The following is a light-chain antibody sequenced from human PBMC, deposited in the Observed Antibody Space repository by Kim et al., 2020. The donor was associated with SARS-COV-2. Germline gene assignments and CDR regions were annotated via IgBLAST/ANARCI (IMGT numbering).Light chain of an antibody. Sequence: VSPGQTASITCSGDKLGDKYACWYQQKQGQSPVLVIYQDSKRPSGIPERFSGSNSGNTATLTISGTQAMDEADYYCQAWDSSTVVFGGGTQLTVL. CDR1: KLGDKY. V-gene: IGLV3-1*01. J-gene: IGLJ2*01. CDR2: QDS. CDR3: QAWDSSTVV.